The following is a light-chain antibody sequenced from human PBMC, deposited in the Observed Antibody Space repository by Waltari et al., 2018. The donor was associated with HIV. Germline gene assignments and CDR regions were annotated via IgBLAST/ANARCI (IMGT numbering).Light chain of an antibody. CDR3: QQRSIWPPT. CDR1: QGVSRY. CDR2: DAS. J-gene: IGKJ5*01. V-gene: IGKV3-11*01. Sequence: ETVLTQSPGILSLSPGERATLSCRASQGVSRYVGWYQHKPGQAPRLLIYDASSRATGVPARFSGGGSGTDFTLTISSLEPEDFAVYYCQQRSIWPPTFGQGTRLELK.